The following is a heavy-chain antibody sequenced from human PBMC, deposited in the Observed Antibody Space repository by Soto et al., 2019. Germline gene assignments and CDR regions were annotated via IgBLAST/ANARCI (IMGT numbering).Heavy chain of an antibody. V-gene: IGHV4-30-4*01. D-gene: IGHD3-22*01. J-gene: IGHJ4*02. CDR3: ARVKYSSGYF. CDR2: IYYSGST. Sequence: SETLSLTCTVSGGSLSSGDYYWNWIRQPPGKGLEWIGYIYYSGSTYYNPSLKSRVTISVDTSKNQFSLKLSSVTAADTAVYYCARVKYSSGYFWGQGTLVTVSS. CDR1: GGSLSSGDYY.